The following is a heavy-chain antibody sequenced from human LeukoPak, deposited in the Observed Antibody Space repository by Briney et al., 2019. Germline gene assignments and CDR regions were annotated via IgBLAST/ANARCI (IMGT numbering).Heavy chain of an antibody. Sequence: ASVKVSCKVSGYTLTELSMHWVRQAPGKGLEWMGGFDPEDGETIYAQKFQGRVTMTEDTSTDTAYMELSSLRSEDTAVYYCATASYRVVPAARSNWFDPWGQGTLVTVSS. CDR2: FDPEDGET. CDR3: ATASYRVVPAARSNWFDP. V-gene: IGHV1-24*01. D-gene: IGHD2-2*01. J-gene: IGHJ5*02. CDR1: GYTLTELS.